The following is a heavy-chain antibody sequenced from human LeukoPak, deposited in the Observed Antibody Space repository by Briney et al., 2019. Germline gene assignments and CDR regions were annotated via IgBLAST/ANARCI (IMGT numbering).Heavy chain of an antibody. CDR2: IIPIFGTA. J-gene: IGHJ5*02. V-gene: IGHV1-69*05. Sequence: SVKVSCKASGGTFSSYAISWVRQAPGQGLEWMGGIIPIFGTANYAQKFQGRVTITTDESTSTAYMELSSLRSEDTAVYYCARARRYCSGGSCYSGIDPWGQGTLVTVSS. CDR3: ARARRYCSGGSCYSGIDP. CDR1: GGTFSSYA. D-gene: IGHD2-15*01.